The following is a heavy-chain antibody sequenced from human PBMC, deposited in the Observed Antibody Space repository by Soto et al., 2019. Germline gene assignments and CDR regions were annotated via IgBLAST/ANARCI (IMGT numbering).Heavy chain of an antibody. Sequence: SETLSLTCTVSGGSISSGGYYWSWIRQHPGKGLEWIGYIYYSGSTYYNPSLKSRVTMSVDTSKNQFSLKLSSVTAADTAVYYCARRLYFDSSGFEGGGMDAWGEGTTGTFSS. CDR3: ARRLYFDSSGFEGGGMDA. V-gene: IGHV4-31*03. D-gene: IGHD3-22*01. CDR1: GGSISSGGYY. J-gene: IGHJ6*04. CDR2: IYYSGST.